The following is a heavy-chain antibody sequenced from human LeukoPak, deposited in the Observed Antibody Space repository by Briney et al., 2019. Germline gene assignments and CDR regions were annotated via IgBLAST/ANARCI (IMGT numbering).Heavy chain of an antibody. CDR1: GYTFTSYD. D-gene: IGHD3-22*01. J-gene: IGHJ4*02. CDR3: ARGGGNGYLPEFDY. CDR2: INPSGGST. V-gene: IGHV1-46*01. Sequence: ASVKVSCKASGYTFTSYDFNWLRQATGQGPEWMGIINPSGGSTSYAQKFQGRVTMTRDTSTSTVYMELSSLRSEDTAVYYCARGGGNGYLPEFDYWGQGTLVTVSS.